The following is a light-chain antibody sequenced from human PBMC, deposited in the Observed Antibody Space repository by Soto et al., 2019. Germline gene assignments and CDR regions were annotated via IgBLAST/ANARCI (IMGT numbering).Light chain of an antibody. V-gene: IGKV2-28*01. Sequence: DIVMTQSPLSLPVTPGEPASISCRSSQNLMHTNGYNYLDWYLQKPGQSPQLLIYLGSNRASGVPDRFSGSGSGTYFTLKISRVEAEDVGVYYCMQTLQTPTFGQGTKVEIK. CDR2: LGS. J-gene: IGKJ1*01. CDR3: MQTLQTPT. CDR1: QNLMHTNGYNY.